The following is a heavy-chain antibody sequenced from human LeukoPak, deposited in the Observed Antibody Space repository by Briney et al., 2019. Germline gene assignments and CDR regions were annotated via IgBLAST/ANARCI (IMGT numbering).Heavy chain of an antibody. J-gene: IGHJ4*02. Sequence: PSETLSLTCAVYGGSFSGDYWSWIRQPPGMGLEWIGQISRSGGTSYNPSLKSRVTISVDTSKKQFSLKLSSLTAADTAVYYCARHALGGYYFDFWGQGTPVTVSS. V-gene: IGHV4-34*01. CDR3: ARHALGGYYFDF. D-gene: IGHD3-16*01. CDR1: GGSFSGDY. CDR2: ISRSGGT.